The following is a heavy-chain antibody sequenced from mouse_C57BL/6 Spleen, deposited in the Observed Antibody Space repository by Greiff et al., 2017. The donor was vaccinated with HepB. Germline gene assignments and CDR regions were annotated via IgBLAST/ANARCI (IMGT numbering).Heavy chain of an antibody. Sequence: VQLQQSGAELVKPGASVKISCKASGYAFSSYWMNWVKQRPGKGLEWIGQIYPGDGDTNYNGKFKGKATLTADKSSSTAYMQLSSLTSEDSAVYVCARGDYGSSYWYFGVWGTGTTVTVSS. CDR2: IYPGDGDT. CDR1: GYAFSSYW. CDR3: ARGDYGSSYWYFGV. J-gene: IGHJ1*03. V-gene: IGHV1-80*01. D-gene: IGHD1-1*01.